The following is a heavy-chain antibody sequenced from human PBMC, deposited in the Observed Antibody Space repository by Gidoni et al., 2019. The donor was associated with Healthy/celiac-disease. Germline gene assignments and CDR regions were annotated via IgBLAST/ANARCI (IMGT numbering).Heavy chain of an antibody. V-gene: IGHV3-23*01. D-gene: IGHD6-6*01. J-gene: IGHJ4*02. CDR3: AKIGVAARHGGGY. Sequence: VQLWEAGGGWGQTGWSLSTSCADAGFTSSSSAMSWCRQAPGKGLEWFSAINGRVGSTSFSDSLKGRFTISRGYSKNTLYLHMNSLGAEYTAVYCCAKIGVAARHGGGYWGQGPLVTVSS. CDR2: INGRVGST. CDR1: GFTSSSSA.